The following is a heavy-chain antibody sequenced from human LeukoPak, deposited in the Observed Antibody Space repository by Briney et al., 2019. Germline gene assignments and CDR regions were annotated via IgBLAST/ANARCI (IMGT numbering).Heavy chain of an antibody. V-gene: IGHV1-46*01. CDR3: ARGAPIRVAVAATFDP. CDR2: INPSGGST. CDR1: GYTFTSYY. Sequence: ASVKVSCEASGYTFTSYYMHWVRQAPGQGLEWMGIINPSGGSTSYAQKFQGRVTITRDTSASTAYMELSSLRSEDTAVYYCARGAPIRVAVAATFDPWGQGTLVTVPS. J-gene: IGHJ5*02. D-gene: IGHD6-19*01.